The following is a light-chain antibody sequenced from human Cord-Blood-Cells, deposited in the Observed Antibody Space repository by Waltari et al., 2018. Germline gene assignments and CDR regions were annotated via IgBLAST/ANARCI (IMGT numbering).Light chain of an antibody. CDR3: SSYTSSSTPVV. V-gene: IGLV2-14*01. Sequence: QSALTQPASVSGSPGQSITISCPGTSSDVGGYNYVSWYQQHPGKAPKLMIYDVSNRPSGVSNRFSGSKSCNTASLTISGLQAEDEADYYCSSYTSSSTPVVFGGGTKLTVL. CDR1: SSDVGGYNY. CDR2: DVS. J-gene: IGLJ2*01.